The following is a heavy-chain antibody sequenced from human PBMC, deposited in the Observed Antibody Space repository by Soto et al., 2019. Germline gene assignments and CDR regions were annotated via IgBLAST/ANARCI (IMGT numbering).Heavy chain of an antibody. D-gene: IGHD6-13*01. V-gene: IGHV3-23*01. J-gene: IGHJ4*02. CDR2: ISGSGGST. Sequence: GGSLRLSCAASGFTFSSYAMSWVRQAPGKGLEWVSAISGSGGSTYYADSVKGRFTISRDNSKNTLYLQMNSLSAEDTAVYYCAKGNRHIAAAGSFDYWGQGTLVTVSS. CDR3: AKGNRHIAAAGSFDY. CDR1: GFTFSSYA.